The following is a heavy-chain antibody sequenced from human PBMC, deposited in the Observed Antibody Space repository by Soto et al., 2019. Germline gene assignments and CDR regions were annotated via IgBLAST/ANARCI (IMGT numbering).Heavy chain of an antibody. Sequence: SETLSLTCAVSGGSISISNWWSWVRQPPGKGLEWIGEIYHSGSTNYNPSLKSRVTISVDKSKNQFSLKLSSVTAADTAVYYCARDLLYGSGVDYWGQGTMVTVSS. J-gene: IGHJ4*02. D-gene: IGHD3-10*01. CDR3: ARDLLYGSGVDY. V-gene: IGHV4-4*02. CDR1: GGSISISNW. CDR2: IYHSGST.